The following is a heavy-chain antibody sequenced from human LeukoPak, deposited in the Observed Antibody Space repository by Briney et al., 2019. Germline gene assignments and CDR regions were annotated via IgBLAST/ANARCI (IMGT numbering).Heavy chain of an antibody. CDR3: ARDRGMDV. CDR2: IKQDGREK. CDR1: EFTIGSYW. Sequence: GGSLRLSCAVSEFTIGSYWMSWVRQAPGKGLEWVANIKQDGREKHYVDSVKGRFTISRDNAKNLLYLQMDSLRAEDTAVYYCARDRGMDVWGKGTTVTVSS. J-gene: IGHJ6*04. V-gene: IGHV3-7*01.